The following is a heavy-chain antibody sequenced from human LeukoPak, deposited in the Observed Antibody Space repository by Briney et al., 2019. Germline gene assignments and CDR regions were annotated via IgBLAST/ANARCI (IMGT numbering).Heavy chain of an antibody. CDR1: GFTFSSYA. CDR3: ARETGYCSGGSCYLYYYYGMDV. CDR2: ISSNGSST. J-gene: IGHJ6*02. D-gene: IGHD2-15*01. Sequence: GGSLRLSCAASGFTFSSYAMHWVRQAPGKGLEYVSAISSNGSSTYYANSVKGRFTISRDNSKNTLYLQMGSLRAEDMAVYYCARETGYCSGGSCYLYYYYGMDVWGQGTTVTVSS. V-gene: IGHV3-64*01.